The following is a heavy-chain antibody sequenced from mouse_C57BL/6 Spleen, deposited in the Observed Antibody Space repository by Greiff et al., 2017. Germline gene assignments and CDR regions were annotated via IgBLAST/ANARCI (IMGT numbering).Heavy chain of an antibody. CDR3: ARSSYGNYGY. V-gene: IGHV1-69*01. J-gene: IGHJ2*01. CDR2: IDPSDSYT. D-gene: IGHD2-1*01. Sequence: VKQRPGQGLEWIGEIDPSDSYTNYKQKFKVKSTWTVDKSSSTAYMQLSSLTSEDSAVDYCARSSYGNYGYWGQGTTLTVSS.